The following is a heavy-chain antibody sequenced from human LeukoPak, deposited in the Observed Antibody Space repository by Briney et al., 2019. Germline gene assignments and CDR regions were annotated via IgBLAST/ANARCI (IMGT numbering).Heavy chain of an antibody. CDR1: GGSISSYY. D-gene: IGHD3-22*01. J-gene: IGHJ4*02. V-gene: IGHV4-59*12. Sequence: KASETLSLTCTVSGGSISSYYWSWIRQPPGKGLEWIGYIYYSGSTNYNPSLKSRVTISVDTSKNQFSLKLSSVTAADTAVYYCARDIHDYYDSSGYYDYWGQGALVTVSS. CDR2: IYYSGST. CDR3: ARDIHDYYDSSGYYDY.